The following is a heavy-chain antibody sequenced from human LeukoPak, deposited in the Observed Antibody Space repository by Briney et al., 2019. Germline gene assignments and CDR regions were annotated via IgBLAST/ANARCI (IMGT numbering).Heavy chain of an antibody. CDR2: MRNKANSYTT. D-gene: IGHD3-16*01. V-gene: IGHV3-72*01. J-gene: IGHJ3*02. CDR3: ARSPESGGNVFDI. CDR1: GFTFSSYS. Sequence: HPGGSLRLSCAASGFTFSSYSMNWVRQAPGKGLEWVGRMRNKANSYTTENAASVKGRLTLSRDDSKRLVFLQLNSLKIEDTAVYYCARSPESGGNVFDIWGQGTMVTVSS.